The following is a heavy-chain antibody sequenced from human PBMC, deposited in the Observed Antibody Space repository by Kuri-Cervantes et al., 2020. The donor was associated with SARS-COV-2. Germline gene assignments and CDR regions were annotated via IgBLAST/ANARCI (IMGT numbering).Heavy chain of an antibody. D-gene: IGHD6-13*01. CDR2: INPNSGGT. Sequence: ASVKVSCKASGYTFTSYGISWVRQAPGQGLEWMGWINPNSGGTNYAQKFQGRVTMTRDTSISTAYMELSRLRSDDTAVYYCAREAPYSSSWWDYWGQGTLVTVSS. CDR1: GYTFTSYG. CDR3: AREAPYSSSWWDY. V-gene: IGHV1-2*02. J-gene: IGHJ4*02.